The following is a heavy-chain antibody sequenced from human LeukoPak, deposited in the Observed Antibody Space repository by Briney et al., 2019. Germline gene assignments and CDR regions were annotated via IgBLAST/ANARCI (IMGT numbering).Heavy chain of an antibody. Sequence: GGSLRLSCVASGFTFSSYAMSWVRQAPGKGLEWVSAISGSGGSTYYADSVKGRFTISRDNSKNTLYLQMNSLRAEDTAVYYCAKMAVYSQITMVRGVNHFDYWGQGTLVTVSS. CDR2: ISGSGGST. D-gene: IGHD3-10*01. CDR3: AKMAVYSQITMVRGVNHFDY. CDR1: GFTFSSYA. V-gene: IGHV3-23*01. J-gene: IGHJ4*02.